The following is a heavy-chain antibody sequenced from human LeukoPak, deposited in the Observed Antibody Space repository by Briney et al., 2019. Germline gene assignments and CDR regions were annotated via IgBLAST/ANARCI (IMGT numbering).Heavy chain of an antibody. CDR3: ARADYDTSAYYYTFDY. J-gene: IGHJ4*02. V-gene: IGHV4-4*07. CDR1: GGSISSYY. Sequence: SETLSLTCTVSGGSISSYYWSWIRQPAGKGLEWIGRIYTSGSTNYNASLKSRVSMSVDTSKNQFSLKLSSMTAADTAVYYCARADYDTSAYYYTFDYWAREPWSPSPQ. CDR2: IYTSGST. D-gene: IGHD3-22*01.